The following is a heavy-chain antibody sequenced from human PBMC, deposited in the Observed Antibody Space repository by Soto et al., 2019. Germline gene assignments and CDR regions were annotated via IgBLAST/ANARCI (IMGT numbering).Heavy chain of an antibody. J-gene: IGHJ4*02. CDR2: IYTNGGST. V-gene: IGHV3-23*01. CDR1: GFTFSNYG. CDR3: AAGRSPY. Sequence: VQLLESGGDLVQPGGSLRLSCAASGFTFSNYGMNWVRQAPGKGLEWVSSIYTNGGSTFYADSVKGRFTISRDNSKKTVYLQMNSLRAEDSAVYYCAAGRSPYWGQGTLVTVSS.